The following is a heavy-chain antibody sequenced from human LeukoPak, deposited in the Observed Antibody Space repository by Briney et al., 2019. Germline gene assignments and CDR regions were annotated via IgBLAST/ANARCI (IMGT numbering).Heavy chain of an antibody. V-gene: IGHV4-59*01. CDR1: GGSISSYH. CDR3: ARGGYGGGWSSLNFDY. Sequence: PSETLSLTCTASGGSISSYHWNWIRQAPGKGLEWIGYIYYSGSTNYNPSLKSRVTISVDTSKNQFSLKLSSVTAADTAVYYCARGGYGGGWSSLNFDYWGQGTLVTVSS. CDR2: IYYSGST. D-gene: IGHD6-19*01. J-gene: IGHJ4*02.